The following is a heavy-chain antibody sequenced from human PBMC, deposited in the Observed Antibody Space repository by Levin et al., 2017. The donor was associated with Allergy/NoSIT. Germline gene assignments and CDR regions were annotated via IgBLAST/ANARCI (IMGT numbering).Heavy chain of an antibody. CDR1: GFTFSSYW. CDR2: IKQDGSEK. J-gene: IGHJ6*03. CDR3: ARVQGSGWYYYMDV. V-gene: IGHV3-7*04. D-gene: IGHD6-19*01. Sequence: GESLKISCAASGFTFSSYWMSWVRQAPGKGLEWVANIKQDGSEKYYVDSVKGRFTISRDNAKNSLYLQMNSLRAEDTAVYYCARVQGSGWYYYMDVWGKGTTVTVSS.